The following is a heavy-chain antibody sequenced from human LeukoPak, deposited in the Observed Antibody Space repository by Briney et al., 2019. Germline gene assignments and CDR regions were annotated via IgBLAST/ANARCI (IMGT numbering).Heavy chain of an antibody. Sequence: GGSLRLSCAASGFTFSNAWMSWVRQAPGKGLEWVGRIKSKTDGGTTDYAAPVKGRFTISRDDSKNTLYLQMNRLKTEDTAVYYCTTAPYSGSYYSDYWGQGTLVTVSS. V-gene: IGHV3-15*01. CDR3: TTAPYSGSYYSDY. D-gene: IGHD1-26*01. J-gene: IGHJ4*02. CDR1: GFTFSNAW. CDR2: IKSKTDGGTT.